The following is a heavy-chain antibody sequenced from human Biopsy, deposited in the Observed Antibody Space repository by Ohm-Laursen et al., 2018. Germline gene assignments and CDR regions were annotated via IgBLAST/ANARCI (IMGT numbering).Heavy chain of an antibody. D-gene: IGHD2-15*01. Sequence: SSLRLSCTASGFTFSSYGIHWVRQAPGKGLEWVAVIWYDGSNKYSADSVKGRFSISRDNSKNTVYLQMNSLRAEDTAVYYCARAYPPPGRRLVVVAGDFDCWGQGTRVTVSS. J-gene: IGHJ4*02. CDR1: GFTFSSYG. V-gene: IGHV3-33*01. CDR3: ARAYPPPGRRLVVVAGDFDC. CDR2: IWYDGSNK.